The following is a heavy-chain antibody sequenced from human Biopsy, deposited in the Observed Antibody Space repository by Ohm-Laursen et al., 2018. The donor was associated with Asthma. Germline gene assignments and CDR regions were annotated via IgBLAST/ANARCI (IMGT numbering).Heavy chain of an antibody. CDR2: ISVYNGNT. CDR3: ARAVDYSHYYGIDV. CDR1: GYTFNSAG. J-gene: IGHJ6*02. V-gene: IGHV1-18*01. Sequence: SVKVSCKISGYTFNSAGITWVRQAPGQGLEWMGWISVYNGNTKVAQKLQDRVTMITDTSTSTAYMELRSLRSDDTAVYFCARAVDYSHYYGIDVWGQGTSVTVS. D-gene: IGHD3-10*01.